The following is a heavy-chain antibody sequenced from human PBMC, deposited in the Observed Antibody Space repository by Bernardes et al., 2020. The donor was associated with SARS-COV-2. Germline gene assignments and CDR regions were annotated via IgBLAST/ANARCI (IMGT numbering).Heavy chain of an antibody. D-gene: IGHD4-17*01. CDR3: ARRTSPDYGADDAFDI. CDR2: IYYSGTT. CDR1: GGSISGFY. Sequence: SETLSLTCTVSGGSISGFYWSWIRQPPGKGLEWIGYIYYSGTTNYNPSLKSRVTISVDTSKNQFSLKLSSVTAADTAVYYCARRTSPDYGADDAFDIWGQGTMVTVSS. V-gene: IGHV4-59*01. J-gene: IGHJ3*02.